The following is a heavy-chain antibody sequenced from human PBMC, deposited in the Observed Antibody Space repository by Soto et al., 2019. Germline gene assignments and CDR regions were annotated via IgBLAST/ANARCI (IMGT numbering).Heavy chain of an antibody. D-gene: IGHD7-27*01. CDR2: INHSGST. V-gene: IGHV4-34*01. J-gene: IGHJ4*02. CDR3: ARGWGRIFDY. CDR1: GGSLSGYY. Sequence: QVQLQQWGAGLLKPSETLSLTCAVYGGSLSGYYWSWIRQPPGKGLEWIGEINHSGSTNYNPSLKSRVTISVDTSMNQFSLKLSSVTAADTAVYYCARGWGRIFDYWGQGTLVTVSS.